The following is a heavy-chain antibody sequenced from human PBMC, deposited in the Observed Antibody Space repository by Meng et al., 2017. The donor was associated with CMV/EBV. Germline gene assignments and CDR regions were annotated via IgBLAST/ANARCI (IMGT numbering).Heavy chain of an antibody. Sequence: ASVKVSCKASGSTFTDYYMHWVRQTPGQGFEWMGWINPNSGGTNYAQKFQGRVTMTRDTSISTAYMELSRLRSDDTAVYYCASGNIVVVPAAMGPHDAFDIWGQGTMVTVSS. J-gene: IGHJ3*02. D-gene: IGHD2-2*01. CDR3: ASGNIVVVPAAMGPHDAFDI. CDR2: INPNSGGT. CDR1: GSTFTDYY. V-gene: IGHV1-2*02.